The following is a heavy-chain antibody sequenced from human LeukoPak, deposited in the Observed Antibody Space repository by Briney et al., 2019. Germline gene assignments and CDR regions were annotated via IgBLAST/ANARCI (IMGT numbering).Heavy chain of an antibody. Sequence: GGSLRLSCAASGFTFSSYAMSWVRQAPGKGLEWVSAIRGSGDRTHYADSVKGRFTISRDNSKNTLYLQMNSLRAEDTAVYYCANSGSYPSPFDYWGQGTLVTVSS. J-gene: IGHJ4*02. CDR2: IRGSGDRT. D-gene: IGHD1-26*01. CDR1: GFTFSSYA. V-gene: IGHV3-23*01. CDR3: ANSGSYPSPFDY.